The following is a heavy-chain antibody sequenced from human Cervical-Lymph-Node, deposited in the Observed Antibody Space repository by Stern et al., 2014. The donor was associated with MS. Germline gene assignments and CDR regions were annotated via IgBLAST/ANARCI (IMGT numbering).Heavy chain of an antibody. Sequence: QVQLVQTGAEVKKPGSSVKVSCKASGDTFSSLDISWVRQAPGQGPEWLGGITPMVGPANIAQKFQGRVTFTADESTSTAYMDLSSLRSVDTAVYYCARHQGGIAASWGQGTLVTVSS. D-gene: IGHD6-13*01. CDR1: GDTFSSLD. CDR3: ARHQGGIAAS. CDR2: ITPMVGPA. V-gene: IGHV1-69*01. J-gene: IGHJ5*02.